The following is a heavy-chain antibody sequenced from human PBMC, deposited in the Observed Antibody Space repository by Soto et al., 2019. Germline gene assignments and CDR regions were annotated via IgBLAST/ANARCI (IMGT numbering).Heavy chain of an antibody. J-gene: IGHJ6*02. Sequence: SETLSLTCTVSGGSISSSSYYWGWIRQPPGKGLEWIGSIYYSGSTYYNPSLKSRVTISVDTSKNQFSLKLSSVTAADTAVYYCARHVLSNAYYDFWSGYLYGMDVWGQGTTVT. CDR2: IYYSGST. CDR1: GGSISSSSYY. V-gene: IGHV4-39*01. CDR3: ARHVLSNAYYDFWSGYLYGMDV. D-gene: IGHD3-3*01.